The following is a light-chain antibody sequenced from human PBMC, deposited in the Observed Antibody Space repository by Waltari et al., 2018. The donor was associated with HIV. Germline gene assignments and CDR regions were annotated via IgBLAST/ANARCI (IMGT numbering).Light chain of an antibody. Sequence: EIVMTQSPPTLSVSPGQRVPLSCTASQSISAKVAWYQQRPGQAPRLLIYEAATRPTGIPARFSGSGSGTEFTLTISSLQSEDFATYFCQQYDSGPRGITFGQGTMLEIK. V-gene: IGKV3-15*01. CDR3: QQYDSGPRGIT. CDR1: QSISAK. CDR2: EAA. J-gene: IGKJ2*01.